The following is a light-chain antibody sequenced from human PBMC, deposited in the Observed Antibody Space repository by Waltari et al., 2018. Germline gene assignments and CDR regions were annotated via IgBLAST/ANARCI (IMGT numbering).Light chain of an antibody. CDR2: GAS. V-gene: IGKV3-15*01. J-gene: IGKJ4*01. CDR3: QQYSSWPLT. Sequence: IVMPQSPASLSVSPGERATFSCTTSQSVGSNLAWYQQKPGQAPRLLIYGASTMATGIPASFSGSGSGTEFTLTISSLQSEDFAVYYCQQYSSWPLTFGGGTKVEIK. CDR1: QSVGSN.